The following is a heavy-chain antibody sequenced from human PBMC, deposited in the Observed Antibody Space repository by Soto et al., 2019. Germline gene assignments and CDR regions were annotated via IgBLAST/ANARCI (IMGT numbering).Heavy chain of an antibody. CDR3: ARSRGYSNYYYYGMDV. D-gene: IGHD1-1*01. CDR2: MSYDGRNK. J-gene: IGHJ6*02. V-gene: IGHV3-30*04. Sequence: QVQLVESGGGVVQPGRSLRLSCGASGFTFNNHAMHWVRQAPGKGLEWVAVMSYDGRNKYYADSVKGRITISRDNSKNTPYLQTNSVRADDTAVYYCARSRGYSNYYYYGMDVWGQGTTVTVSS. CDR1: GFTFNNHA.